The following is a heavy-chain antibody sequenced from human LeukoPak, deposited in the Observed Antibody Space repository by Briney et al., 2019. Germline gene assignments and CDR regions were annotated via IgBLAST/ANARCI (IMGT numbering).Heavy chain of an antibody. CDR2: IYYSGST. CDR1: GGSISTYY. CDR3: ARHEAAYRAPFDY. V-gene: IGHV4-59*08. Sequence: PSETLSLTCTVSGGSISTYYWSWIRQPPGKGLEWIGYIYYSGSTNYSPSLKSRVTISVDTSKNQFSLKLSSVTAADTAVYYCARHEAAYRAPFDYWGQGTLVTVSS. D-gene: IGHD3-16*01. J-gene: IGHJ4*02.